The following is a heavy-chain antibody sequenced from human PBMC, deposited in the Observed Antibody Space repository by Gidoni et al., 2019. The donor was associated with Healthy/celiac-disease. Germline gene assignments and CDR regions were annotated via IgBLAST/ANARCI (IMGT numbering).Heavy chain of an antibody. CDR3: ARGSEVVWYFDL. CDR1: GLSFTRYW. CDR2: ICPGDSDT. D-gene: IGHD2-15*01. Sequence: EVQRVQSGAEVKKSGESLKLSWKASGLSFTRYWIGWVREMAGEGLEWMVNICPGDSDTGYGPSFQGQVSVTADKSISTDYLQWSSLKASDTAMDYGARGSEVVWYFDLWGRGTLVTVSS. V-gene: IGHV5-51*03. J-gene: IGHJ2*01.